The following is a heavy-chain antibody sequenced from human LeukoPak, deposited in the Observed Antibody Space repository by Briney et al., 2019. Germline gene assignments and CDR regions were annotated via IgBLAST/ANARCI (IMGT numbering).Heavy chain of an antibody. Sequence: SETLSLTCTVSVGSISSGSYYWSWIRQPAGKGLEWIGRIYTSGSTNYNPSLKSRVTISVDTSKNQFSLKLSSVTAADTAVYYCARATGYFDYWGQGTLVTVSS. CDR2: IYTSGST. V-gene: IGHV4-61*02. CDR3: ARATGYFDY. J-gene: IGHJ4*02. CDR1: VGSISSGSYY.